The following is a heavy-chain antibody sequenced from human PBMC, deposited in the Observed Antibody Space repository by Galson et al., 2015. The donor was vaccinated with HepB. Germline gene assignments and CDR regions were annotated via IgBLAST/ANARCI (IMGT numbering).Heavy chain of an antibody. CDR3: ARGALVVAVGATQNNWFDP. CDR1: GYTFSTYS. CDR2: ISPHNRYT. Sequence: SVKVSCKASGYTFSTYSITWVRQAPGQGLEWVGWISPHNRYTNYAQNFQGRVTITTDTSTSTAYMELRSLRSDDTAVYYCARGALVVAVGATQNNWFDPWGWGTLVTVSS. D-gene: IGHD2-15*01. J-gene: IGHJ5*02. V-gene: IGHV1-18*01.